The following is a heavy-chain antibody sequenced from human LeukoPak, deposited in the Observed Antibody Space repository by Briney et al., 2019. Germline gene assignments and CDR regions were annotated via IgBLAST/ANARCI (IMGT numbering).Heavy chain of an antibody. D-gene: IGHD6-13*01. V-gene: IGHV1-2*02. Sequence: ASVKVSCKASGYTFTGYYMHWVRQAPGQGLEWMGWINPNTSGTNYAQKFQGRVTMTRNTSISTAYMELSRLISDDTAVYYCARGGLAGTDAFDIWGQGTMVTVSS. CDR3: ARGGLAGTDAFDI. CDR2: INPNTSGT. CDR1: GYTFTGYY. J-gene: IGHJ3*02.